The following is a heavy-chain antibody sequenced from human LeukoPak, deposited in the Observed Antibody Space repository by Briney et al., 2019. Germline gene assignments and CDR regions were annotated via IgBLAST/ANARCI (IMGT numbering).Heavy chain of an antibody. CDR1: GYTFTGYY. J-gene: IGHJ4*02. D-gene: IGHD6-19*01. V-gene: IGHV1-2*06. CDR3: ARVAAYSSGWLNY. CDR2: INPNSGGT. Sequence: ASVKVSCKASGYTFTGYYMHWVRQAPGQGHEWMGRINPNSGGTNYAQKFQGRVTMTRDTSISTAYMELSRLRSDDTAVYYCARVAAYSSGWLNYWGQGTLVTVSS.